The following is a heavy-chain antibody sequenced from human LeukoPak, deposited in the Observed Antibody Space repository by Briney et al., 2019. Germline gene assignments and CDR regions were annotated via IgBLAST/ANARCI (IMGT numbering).Heavy chain of an antibody. CDR2: INHSGST. J-gene: IGHJ6*03. CDR1: GGSFSGYY. D-gene: IGHD6-13*01. CDR3: ARAIAGYYYYMDV. V-gene: IGHV4-34*01. Sequence: SETLSLTCAVYGGSFSGYYWSWIRQPPGKGLEWIGEINHSGSTNYNPSLKSRVTISVDTSKNQFSLKLSSVTAADTAVYYCARAIAGYYYYMDVWGKGTTVTVSS.